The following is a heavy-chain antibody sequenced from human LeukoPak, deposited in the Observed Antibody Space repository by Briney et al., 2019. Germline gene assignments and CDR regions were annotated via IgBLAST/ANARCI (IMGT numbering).Heavy chain of an antibody. CDR1: GFTFSSYA. CDR2: ISGSGDST. Sequence: GGSLRLPCAASGFTFSSYAMSWVRQASGKGLEWVSAISGSGDSTYYADSVKGRFTISRDNSKNTLYLQMNSLRAEDTAVYYCAKDHSIAADFDYWGQGTLVTVSS. D-gene: IGHD6-13*01. V-gene: IGHV3-23*01. CDR3: AKDHSIAADFDY. J-gene: IGHJ4*02.